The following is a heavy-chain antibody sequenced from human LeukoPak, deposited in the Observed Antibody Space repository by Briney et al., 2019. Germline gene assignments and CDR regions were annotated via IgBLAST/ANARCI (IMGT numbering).Heavy chain of an antibody. V-gene: IGHV3-74*01. J-gene: IGHJ4*02. CDR2: INSDGSST. CDR3: AKGGATVIDY. D-gene: IGHD4-17*01. CDR1: GFTFSNYW. Sequence: SGGSPRLSCAASGFTFSNYWMHWVRQAPGKGLVWVSRINSDGSSTTSADSVKGRFTISRDNAKNTLYLQMNSLRAEDTAVYYCAKGGATVIDYWGQGTLVTVSS.